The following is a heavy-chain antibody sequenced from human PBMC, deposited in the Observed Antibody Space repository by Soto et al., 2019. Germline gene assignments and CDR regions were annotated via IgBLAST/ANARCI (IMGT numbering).Heavy chain of an antibody. CDR1: GFSLSTSGVG. D-gene: IGHD6-13*01. J-gene: IGHJ4*02. Sequence: QITLKESGPTLVKPTQTLTLTCTFSGFSLSTSGVGVGWIRQPPGKALEWLALIYWDDDKRYSPALKSRLTITKDTSKNQVALTMTNMDPRDPPTYYCAHRLAATGPFAYWGQGTLVTVSS. CDR3: AHRLAATGPFAY. V-gene: IGHV2-5*02. CDR2: IYWDDDK.